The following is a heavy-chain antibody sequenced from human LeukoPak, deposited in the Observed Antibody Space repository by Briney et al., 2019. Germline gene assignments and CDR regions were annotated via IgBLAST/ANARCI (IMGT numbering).Heavy chain of an antibody. CDR1: GFTFSSYW. V-gene: IGHV3-7*01. Sequence: PGGSLRLSCEASGFTFSSYWLSWVRQPPGKGLEWLANIKQDGSEKYYVDSVKGRFTISRDNSKNTLYLQMNSLRAEDTAVYYCAKDLYYYDSLDAFDIWGQGTMVTVSS. J-gene: IGHJ3*02. CDR3: AKDLYYYDSLDAFDI. D-gene: IGHD3-22*01. CDR2: IKQDGSEK.